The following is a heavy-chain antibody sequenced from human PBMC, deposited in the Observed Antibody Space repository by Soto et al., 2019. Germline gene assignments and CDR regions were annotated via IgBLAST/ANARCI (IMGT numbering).Heavy chain of an antibody. V-gene: IGHV3-21*01. D-gene: IGHD3-9*01. CDR3: ARLYDVLTGGFDS. Sequence: GGSLRLSCAASGFTFRRYDMNWVRQSPGKGLEWVASISSSMISIYYADSVKGRFAISRDNARNILYLQMNSLRAEDTAVYFCARLYDVLTGGFDSWGQGTRVTVSS. CDR1: GFTFRRYD. J-gene: IGHJ4*02. CDR2: ISSSMISI.